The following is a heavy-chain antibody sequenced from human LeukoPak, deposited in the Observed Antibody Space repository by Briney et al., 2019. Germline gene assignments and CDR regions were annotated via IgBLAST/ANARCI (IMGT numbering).Heavy chain of an antibody. CDR3: ARGNYGGNSGSWYFDL. J-gene: IGHJ2*01. D-gene: IGHD4-23*01. CDR1: GYTLTELS. Sequence: ASVKVSCKVSGYTLTELSMHWVRQAPGKGLEWMGGFDPEDGETIYAQKFQGRVTMTEDTSTDTAYMELSSLRSEDTAVYYCARGNYGGNSGSWYFDLWGRGTLVTVSS. V-gene: IGHV1-24*01. CDR2: FDPEDGET.